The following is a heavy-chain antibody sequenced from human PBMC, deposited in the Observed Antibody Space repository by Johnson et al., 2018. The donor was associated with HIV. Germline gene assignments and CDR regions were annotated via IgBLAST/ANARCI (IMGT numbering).Heavy chain of an antibody. V-gene: IGHV3-23*04. CDR2: MSGSGAVT. J-gene: IGHJ3*02. Sequence: VQLVESGGGLVQPGGSLRLSCAGSGFTFSDHAMGWVRQAPGKGLEWVSSMSGSGAVTYYADSVKGRFTISRDNSKNTLYLKMNSLRAEDTAVYYCASGEDYGGNYGAFDIWGQGTMVTVSS. CDR1: GFTFSDHA. CDR3: ASGEDYGGNYGAFDI. D-gene: IGHD4-23*01.